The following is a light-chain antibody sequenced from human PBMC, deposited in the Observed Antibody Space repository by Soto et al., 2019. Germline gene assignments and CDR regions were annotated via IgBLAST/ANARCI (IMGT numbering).Light chain of an antibody. CDR3: LQDYNYPVT. V-gene: IGKV1-6*01. CDR1: QGIRND. Sequence: AIQMTQSPSSLSASVGDRVTITCRASQGIRNDLGWYQQKPGKAPKLLIYGTSSLQSGVPSRFSGSGSGTDFTLTISSLQPEDFATYYCLQDYNYPVTFGQGTKVEIK. J-gene: IGKJ1*01. CDR2: GTS.